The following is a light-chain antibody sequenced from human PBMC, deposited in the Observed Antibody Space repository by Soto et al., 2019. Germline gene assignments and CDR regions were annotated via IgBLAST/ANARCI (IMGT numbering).Light chain of an antibody. CDR2: DVS. Sequence: QSALTQPASVSGSPGQSITISCTGTSSDVGGYNYVSWYQQHPGKAPKLMIYDVSNRPSGVSNRFSGSKSDNTASLTISGLKAEDEADYYCSYYTSSSTPGGGYVFGTGTKLTVL. CDR1: SSDVGGYNY. J-gene: IGLJ1*01. CDR3: SYYTSSSTPGGGYV. V-gene: IGLV2-14*01.